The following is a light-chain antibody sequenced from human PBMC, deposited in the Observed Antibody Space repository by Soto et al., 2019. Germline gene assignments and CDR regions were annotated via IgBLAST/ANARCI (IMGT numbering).Light chain of an antibody. V-gene: IGKV1-5*01. CDR3: LQNNSYPRT. CDR1: QTISSW. CDR2: DAS. Sequence: DIKMTQSPSTLSASVGDRVTITCRASQTISSWLAWYQQKPGKAPNLLIYDASTLERGVPSRFSGSGFGTEFTLTISSLQPEDFATYYCLQNNSYPRTFGGGTKVDIK. J-gene: IGKJ4*01.